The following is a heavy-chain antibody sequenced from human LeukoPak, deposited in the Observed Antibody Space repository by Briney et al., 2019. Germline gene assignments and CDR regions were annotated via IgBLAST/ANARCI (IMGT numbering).Heavy chain of an antibody. V-gene: IGHV6-1*01. CDR2: TYYRSKWYN. J-gene: IGHJ2*01. CDR3: AREGIAVARYWYFDL. CDR1: GDSVSSNSAA. Sequence: WQTLSLTCAISGDSVSSNSAAWNWIGQSPSRGLGWLGRTYYRSKWYNDYAVSVKSRITINPDTSKNQFSLQLNSVTPEDTAVYYCAREGIAVARYWYFDLWGRGTLVTVSS. D-gene: IGHD6-19*01.